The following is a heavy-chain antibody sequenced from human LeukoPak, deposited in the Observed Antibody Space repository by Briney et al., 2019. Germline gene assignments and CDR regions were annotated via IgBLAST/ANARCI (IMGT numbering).Heavy chain of an antibody. CDR3: AKVKATGGGAFDI. V-gene: IGHV3-21*01. Sequence: GSLRLSCAASGFTFSSYSMNWVRQAPGTGLEWVSSISSSSSYIYYADSVKGRFTISRDNAKNSLYLQMNSLRAEDTAVYYCAKVKATGGGAFDIWGQGATVTVSS. J-gene: IGHJ3*02. CDR1: GFTFSSYS. CDR2: ISSSSSYI. D-gene: IGHD1-14*01.